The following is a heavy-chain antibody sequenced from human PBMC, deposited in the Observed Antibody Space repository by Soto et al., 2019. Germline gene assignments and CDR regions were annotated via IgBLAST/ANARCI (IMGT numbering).Heavy chain of an antibody. V-gene: IGHV4-39*01. J-gene: IGHJ6*04. CDR3: ARRLLWFGNYI. D-gene: IGHD3-10*01. CDR1: GGSISSSSYY. CDR2: IYYSGST. Sequence: SETLSLTCTVSGGSISSSSYYWGWIRQPPGKGLEWIGSIYYSGSTYYNPSLKSRVTISVDTSKNQFSLKLSSVTAADTAVYYFARRLLWFGNYIWGKGTTVTVSS.